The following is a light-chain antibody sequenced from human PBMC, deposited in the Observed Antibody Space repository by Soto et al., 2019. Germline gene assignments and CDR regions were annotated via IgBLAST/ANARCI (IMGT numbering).Light chain of an antibody. CDR1: QSISSW. CDR3: QQYNSYGT. CDR2: KAS. Sequence: DIQMTHSPSTLSASVGDRVTITCRASQSISSWLAWYQQKPGKAPKLLIYKASSLESGVPSRFSGSGSGTEFTLTISSLQPDDFATYYCQQYNSYGTFGQGTKV. V-gene: IGKV1-5*03. J-gene: IGKJ1*01.